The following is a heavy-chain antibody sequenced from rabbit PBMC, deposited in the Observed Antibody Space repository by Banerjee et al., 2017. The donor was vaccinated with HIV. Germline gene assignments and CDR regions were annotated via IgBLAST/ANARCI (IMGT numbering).Heavy chain of an antibody. J-gene: IGHJ4*01. Sequence: QSLEESGGDLVKPGGTLTLTCKASGIDFSSYYYMCWVRQAPGKGLELIACIYTSSGGTWYASWVNGRFTISRSTSLNTVDLKMTSLTAADTATYFCASNSYDDYGDYFGEYYFNLWGPGTLVTVS. V-gene: IGHV1S43*01. CDR3: ASNSYDDYGDYFGEYYFNL. CDR1: GIDFSSYYY. CDR2: IYTSSGGT. D-gene: IGHD2-1*01.